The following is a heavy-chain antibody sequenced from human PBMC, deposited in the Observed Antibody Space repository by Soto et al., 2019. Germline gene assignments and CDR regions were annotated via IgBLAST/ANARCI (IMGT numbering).Heavy chain of an antibody. Sequence: QVQLVESGGGVVQPGRSLRLSSAASGFTFSSYAMHWVRQAPGKGLEWVAVISYAGSNKYYADSVKGRFTISRDNSKNGMYPRMNILRTENTAVYYCSRVWYSARYSSSAPWCERTLITVS. CDR2: ISYAGSNK. J-gene: IGHJ5*02. V-gene: IGHV3-30-3*01. CDR1: GFTFSSYA. D-gene: IGHD6-13*01. CDR3: SRVWYSARYSSSAP.